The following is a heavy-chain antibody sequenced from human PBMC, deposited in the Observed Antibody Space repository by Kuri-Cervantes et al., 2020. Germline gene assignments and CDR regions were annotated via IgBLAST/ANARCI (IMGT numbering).Heavy chain of an antibody. CDR2: INAGNGNT. J-gene: IGHJ5*02. CDR3: ARQGYCSGGSCKNWFDP. CDR1: GYTFPSYA. V-gene: IGHV1-3*01. Sequence: ASVKVSCKASGYTFPSYAMHWVRQAPGQRLEWMGWINAGNGNTKYSQKFQGRVTITRDTSASTAYMELSSLRSEDTAVYHCARQGYCSGGSCKNWFDPWGQGTLVTVSS. D-gene: IGHD2-15*01.